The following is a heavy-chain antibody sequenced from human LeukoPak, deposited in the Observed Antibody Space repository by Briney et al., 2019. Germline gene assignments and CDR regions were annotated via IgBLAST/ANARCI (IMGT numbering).Heavy chain of an antibody. Sequence: KASETLSLTCTVSGGSISSYYWSWIRQPPGKGLEWIGYIYYSGSTNYNPSLKSRVTISVDTSKNQFSLKLSSVTAADTAVYYCARRAWELNFDYWGQGTLVTVSS. V-gene: IGHV4-59*08. D-gene: IGHD1-26*01. J-gene: IGHJ4*02. CDR3: ARRAWELNFDY. CDR1: GGSISSYY. CDR2: IYYSGST.